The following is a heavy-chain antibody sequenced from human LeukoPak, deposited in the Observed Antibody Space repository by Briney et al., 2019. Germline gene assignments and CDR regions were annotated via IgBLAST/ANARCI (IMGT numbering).Heavy chain of an antibody. CDR3: AALGSHYWFDA. CDR1: GLNVGDNF. J-gene: IGHJ5*02. D-gene: IGHD3-10*01. V-gene: IGHV3-53*01. CDR2: MYGSGAT. Sequence: GGSLRLSCAASGLNVGDNFMSWVRQAPGKGPEWVSVMYGSGATSYADSVKGRFTISRDKSKNTLYLQMNTLRAEDTAVYFCAALGSHYWFDAWGQGTLVTVSS.